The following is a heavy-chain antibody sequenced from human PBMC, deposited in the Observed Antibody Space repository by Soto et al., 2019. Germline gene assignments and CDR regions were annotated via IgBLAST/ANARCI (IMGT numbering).Heavy chain of an antibody. V-gene: IGHV3-21*01. CDR3: AGETLYSSSWGY. CDR1: GFAFSTYS. J-gene: IGHJ4*02. Sequence: EVHLVESGGGLVKPGGSLRLSCAASGFAFSTYSMNWVRQAPGKGLEWVSSISSSSSYIYYADSVKGRFTISRDNAKNSLYLQKISLRAEDTAVYSCAGETLYSSSWGYWGQGTPVTVCS. D-gene: IGHD6-13*01. CDR2: ISSSSSYI.